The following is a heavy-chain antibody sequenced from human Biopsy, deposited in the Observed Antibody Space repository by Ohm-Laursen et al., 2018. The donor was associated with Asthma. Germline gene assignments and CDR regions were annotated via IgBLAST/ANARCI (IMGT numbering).Heavy chain of an antibody. J-gene: IGHJ4*02. CDR2: ISWNSATI. CDR1: GFKFDEYT. Sequence: SSLTLSCTASGFKFDEYTMHWVRHAPGKGLEWVSGISWNSATIGYADSVEGRFTISRDNAKNSVFLHMDSLRPEDTAFYYCAKVRSDWVITESFDYWGQGVLVTVSS. V-gene: IGHV3-9*01. D-gene: IGHD3-22*01. CDR3: AKVRSDWVITESFDY.